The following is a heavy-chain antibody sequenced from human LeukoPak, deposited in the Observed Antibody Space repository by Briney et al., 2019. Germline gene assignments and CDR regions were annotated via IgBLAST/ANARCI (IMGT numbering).Heavy chain of an antibody. V-gene: IGHV3-15*01. CDR2: INSKAGGETT. Sequence: PGGSLRLSCPASGFTFSNAWMNWLRQAPGKGLEWVGRINSKAGGETTDYAAQAKSRFISSRDDSKNPLYLQMNSLQTEDTAVYYCTTAASGKLGVANWFDPWGQGTLVTVSS. CDR1: GFTFSNAW. CDR3: TTAASGKLGVANWFDP. J-gene: IGHJ5*02. D-gene: IGHD2-15*01.